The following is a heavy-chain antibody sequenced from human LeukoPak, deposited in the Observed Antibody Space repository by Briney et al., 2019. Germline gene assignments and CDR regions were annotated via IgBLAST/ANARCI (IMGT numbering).Heavy chain of an antibody. Sequence: ASVKVSCKTSGYTFTNFDINWVRHATGQGLEWMGWMNPNSANTGYAQNFQGRVTISRDTSISTAYMELNSLRSEDTAVYYCATLLTYSSGWFLYWGQGTLVTVSS. D-gene: IGHD6-19*01. CDR1: GYTFTNFD. V-gene: IGHV1-8*03. J-gene: IGHJ4*02. CDR3: ATLLTYSSGWFLY. CDR2: MNPNSANT.